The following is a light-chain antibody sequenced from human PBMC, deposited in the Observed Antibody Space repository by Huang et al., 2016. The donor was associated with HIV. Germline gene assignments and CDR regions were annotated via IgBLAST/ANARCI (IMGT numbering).Light chain of an antibody. CDR2: DAS. V-gene: IGKV3-11*01. J-gene: IGKJ5*01. CDR3: QQRKYWPPIT. CDR1: QSVNSY. Sequence: ETVLTQSPATLSLSPGERATLSCRASQSVNSYLAWYQQKPGQTPSLLSYDASNRATGIPARFSVSGSGTDFTLTISSLEPEDFAVYYCQQRKYWPPITFGQGTRLEMK.